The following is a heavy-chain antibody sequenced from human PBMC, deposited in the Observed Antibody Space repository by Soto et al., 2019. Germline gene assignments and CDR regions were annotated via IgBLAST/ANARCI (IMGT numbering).Heavy chain of an antibody. J-gene: IGHJ3*02. V-gene: IGHV3-30*18. CDR1: GFTFSSYG. CDR2: ISYDGSNK. CDR3: AKDSGGRGLLLLAAFDI. Sequence: QVQLVESGGGVVQPGRSLRLSGAASGFTFSSYGMHWVRQAPGKGLEWVAVISYDGSNKYYADSVKGRFTISRDNSKSTLHLQMNSLRAEDTAVYYCAKDSGGRGLLLLAAFDIWGQGTIVTVSS. D-gene: IGHD3-22*01.